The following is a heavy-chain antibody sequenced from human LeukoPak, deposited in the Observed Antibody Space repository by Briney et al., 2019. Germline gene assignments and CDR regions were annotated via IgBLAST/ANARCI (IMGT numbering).Heavy chain of an antibody. CDR2: ISWNSGSI. J-gene: IGHJ4*02. Sequence: GGSLRLSCAASGFTFDDYAMHWVRQAPGKGLEWVSGISWNSGSIGYADSVKGRFTISRDNAKNSLYLQMNSLRAEDTAVYYCARVLRHYDFWSGYYYFDYWGQGTLVTVSS. CDR3: ARVLRHYDFWSGYYYFDY. CDR1: GFTFDDYA. D-gene: IGHD3-3*01. V-gene: IGHV3-9*01.